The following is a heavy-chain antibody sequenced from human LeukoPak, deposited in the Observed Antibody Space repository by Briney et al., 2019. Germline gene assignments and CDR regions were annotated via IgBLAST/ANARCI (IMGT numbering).Heavy chain of an antibody. Sequence: GSLRLSCAAIGLTFRRYGLHWVRQAPGKGLGWVTFIWNDGSKKYYADSVKGRFTISRDDSKNTLYLQMNSLRAEDTAVYYCGRDRRTTNNWIDTWGQGTLVSVSS. CDR3: GRDRRTTNNWIDT. J-gene: IGHJ5*02. D-gene: IGHD1-1*01. CDR2: IWNDGSKK. V-gene: IGHV3-33*01. CDR1: GLTFRRYG.